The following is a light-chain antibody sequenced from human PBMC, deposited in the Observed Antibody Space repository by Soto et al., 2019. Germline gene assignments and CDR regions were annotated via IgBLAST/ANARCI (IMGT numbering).Light chain of an antibody. Sequence: EIVMTQSPATLSVSPGERATLSCRASQNINSNLAWYQQKPGQAPRLLIYGASTRVTGIPARFSGSGSGTEFPLTISSLHSEDFALYYCQQYNEWPPLTFGGGTKVEIK. CDR1: QNINSN. CDR2: GAS. J-gene: IGKJ4*01. V-gene: IGKV3D-15*01. CDR3: QQYNEWPPLT.